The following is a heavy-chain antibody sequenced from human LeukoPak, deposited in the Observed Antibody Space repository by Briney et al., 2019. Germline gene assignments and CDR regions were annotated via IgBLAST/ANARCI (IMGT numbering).Heavy chain of an antibody. V-gene: IGHV4-59*01. CDR1: GGPLSSYY. Sequence: TSETLSLTCTVSGGPLSSYYRSWIRQPPGKGLEWIGYIYYSGSTNYNPSLKSRVTISVDTSKNQFSLKLSSVTAADTAVYYCARDPGQQLPFGYFDYWGQGTLVTVSS. CDR2: IYYSGST. CDR3: ARDPGQQLPFGYFDY. D-gene: IGHD6-13*01. J-gene: IGHJ4*02.